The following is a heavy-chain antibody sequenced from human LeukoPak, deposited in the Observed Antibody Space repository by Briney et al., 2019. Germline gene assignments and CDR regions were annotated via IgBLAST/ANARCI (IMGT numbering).Heavy chain of an antibody. Sequence: SETLSLTCTVSGYSISSGYYWGWIRQPPGKGLEWIGSIYHSGSTYYNPSLKSRVTISVDRSRNQFSLKLSSVAAADTALYYCASSRFSSSWFSPFDYWGQGTLVTVSS. CDR3: ASSRFSSSWFSPFDY. J-gene: IGHJ4*02. CDR1: GYSISSGYY. V-gene: IGHV4-38-2*02. CDR2: IYHSGST. D-gene: IGHD6-13*01.